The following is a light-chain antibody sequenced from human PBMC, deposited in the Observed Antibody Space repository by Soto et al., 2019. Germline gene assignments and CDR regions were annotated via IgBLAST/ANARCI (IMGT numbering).Light chain of an antibody. CDR1: QDINKF. J-gene: IGKJ5*01. CDR2: DVS. V-gene: IGKV1-33*01. Sequence: DIQMTQSPSSLSASVGDTVTITCQASQDINKFLNWYQQKPGKAPKLLIYDVSNLETGVPSRFSGSGSETHFTLTINSPQPEDIATYYCQQYDNYDITFGQGTRLEIK. CDR3: QQYDNYDIT.